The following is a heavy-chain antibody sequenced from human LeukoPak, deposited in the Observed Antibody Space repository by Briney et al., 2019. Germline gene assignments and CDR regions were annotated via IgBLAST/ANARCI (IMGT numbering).Heavy chain of an antibody. V-gene: IGHV3-23*01. CDR3: AKTSRVNSAYDSPFDY. Sequence: GGSLRLSCAASGFTFSTYAMSWVRQAPGKGLEWVSAVRGSGSDTYYADSVKGQFTISRDNSKNTLHLQMDSLRAEDTAIYYCAKTSRVNSAYDSPFDYWGQGTLVTVSS. D-gene: IGHD5-12*01. J-gene: IGHJ4*02. CDR1: GFTFSTYA. CDR2: VRGSGSDT.